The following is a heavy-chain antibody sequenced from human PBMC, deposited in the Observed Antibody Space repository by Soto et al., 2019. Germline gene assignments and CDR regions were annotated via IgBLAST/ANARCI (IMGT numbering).Heavy chain of an antibody. CDR1: GGSFSGYY. D-gene: IGHD3-10*01. CDR3: ASSLFLRSGDLFHGLDV. J-gene: IGHJ6*02. Sequence: QVQLQQWGAGLLKPSETLSLTCAVHGGSFSGYYWDWIRQPPGKGLEWIGEVNHGGTSNYNPSLKSRAIISVDTSKNQFSLKLTSVTAEDTALYFCASSLFLRSGDLFHGLDVRGQGTTVTVSS. CDR2: VNHGGTS. V-gene: IGHV4-34*01.